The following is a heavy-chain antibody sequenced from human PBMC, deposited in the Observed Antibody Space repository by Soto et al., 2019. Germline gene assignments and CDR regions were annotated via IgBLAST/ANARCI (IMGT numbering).Heavy chain of an antibody. CDR3: ARAIGPTLFDY. CDR1: GFTFSSYD. Sequence: PGGSLRLSCSASGFTFSSYDMHWVRQGPGKGLEWVSGIGTAGDTNYAGSVKGRFTISRENAKNSLYLQMNSLRAGDTAIYFCARAIGPTLFDYWGQGTLVTVSS. J-gene: IGHJ4*02. V-gene: IGHV3-13*04. CDR2: IGTAGDT. D-gene: IGHD3-22*01.